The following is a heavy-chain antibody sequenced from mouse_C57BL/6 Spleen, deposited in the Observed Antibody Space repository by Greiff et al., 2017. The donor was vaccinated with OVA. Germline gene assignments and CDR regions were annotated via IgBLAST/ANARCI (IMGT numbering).Heavy chain of an antibody. CDR2: ISSGGSYT. Sequence: EVKLVESGGDLVKPGGSLKLSCAASGFTFSSYGMSWVRQTPDKRLEWVATISSGGSYTYYPDSVKGRFTISRDNAKNTLYLQMSSLKSEDTAMYYGARPSYYYGSRDWYFDVWGTGTTVTVSS. D-gene: IGHD1-1*01. J-gene: IGHJ1*03. V-gene: IGHV5-6*01. CDR1: GFTFSSYG. CDR3: ARPSYYYGSRDWYFDV.